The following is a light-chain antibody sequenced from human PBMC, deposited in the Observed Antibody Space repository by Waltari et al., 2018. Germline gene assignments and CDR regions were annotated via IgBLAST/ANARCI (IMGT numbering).Light chain of an antibody. CDR1: SGHSSYA. J-gene: IGLJ2*01. CDR3: QTWGTGIHVV. CDR2: LNSDGSH. Sequence: QLVLTQSPSASASLGASVKLTCTLSSGHSSYAIAWHHKQPEKGPRYLMKLNSDGSHSKGDGIPDRFSGSSSGAERYLTISSLQSEDEADYYCQTWGTGIHVVFGGGTKVTVL. V-gene: IGLV4-69*01.